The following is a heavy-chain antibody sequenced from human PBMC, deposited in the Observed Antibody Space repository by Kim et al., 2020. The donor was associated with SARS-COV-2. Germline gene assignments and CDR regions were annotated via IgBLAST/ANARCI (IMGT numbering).Heavy chain of an antibody. CDR1: GYSFTSYW. V-gene: IGHV5-10-1*01. D-gene: IGHD6-13*01. Sequence: GESLKISCKGSGYSFTSYWISWVRQMPGKGLEWMGRIDPSDSYTNYSPSFQGHVTISADKSISTAYLQWSSLKASDTAMYYCARHTHPYSSSYAFDYWGQGTLVTVSS. J-gene: IGHJ4*02. CDR2: IDPSDSYT. CDR3: ARHTHPYSSSYAFDY.